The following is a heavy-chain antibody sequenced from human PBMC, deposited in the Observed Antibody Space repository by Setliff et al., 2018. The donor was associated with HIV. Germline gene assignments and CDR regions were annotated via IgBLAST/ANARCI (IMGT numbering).Heavy chain of an antibody. J-gene: IGHJ5*02. Sequence: GGSLRLSCAASGFTVSSNYMSWVRQAPGKGLEWVSVIYIGGSTFYTDSVKGRFTISRDNSKNTLYLHMNSLRAEDTAVYYCATLRQQLITGWFDPWGQGTLVTVSS. CDR3: ATLRQQLITGWFDP. CDR2: IYIGGST. D-gene: IGHD6-13*01. V-gene: IGHV3-53*01. CDR1: GFTVSSNY.